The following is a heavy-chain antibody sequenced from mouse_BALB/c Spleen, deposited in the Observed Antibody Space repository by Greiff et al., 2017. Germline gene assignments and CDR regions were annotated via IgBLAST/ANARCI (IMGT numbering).Heavy chain of an antibody. CDR3: ARREWDAGAFDY. V-gene: IGHV1-14*01. Sequence: EVQLQQSGPELVKPGASVKMSCKASGYTFTSYVMHWVKQKPGQGLEWIGYINPYKDGTKYNEKFKGKATLTSDKSSSTAYMELSSLTSEDSAVDYGARREWDAGAFDYWGQGTTRTVSS. CDR2: INPYKDGT. CDR1: GYTFTSYV. D-gene: IGHD4-1*01. J-gene: IGHJ2*01.